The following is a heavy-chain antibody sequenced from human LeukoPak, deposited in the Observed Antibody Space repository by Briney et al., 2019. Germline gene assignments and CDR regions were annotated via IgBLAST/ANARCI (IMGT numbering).Heavy chain of an antibody. CDR1: GGSISSSSYY. D-gene: IGHD6-19*01. J-gene: IGHJ4*02. Sequence: SETLSLTCTVSGGSISSSSYYWGWIRQPPGKGLEWIGSIYYSGSTNYDPSLKSRVTISVDTSKNQFSLKLSSVTAADTAVYYCARTVAGNVLYFDYWGQGTLVTVSS. CDR3: ARTVAGNVLYFDY. V-gene: IGHV4-39*07. CDR2: IYYSGST.